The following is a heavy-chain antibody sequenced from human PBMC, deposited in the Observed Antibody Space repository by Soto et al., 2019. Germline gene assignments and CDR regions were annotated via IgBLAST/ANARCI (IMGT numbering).Heavy chain of an antibody. CDR3: VRDRTEYGSYGSSYYDVFDI. CDR1: GFTFNAYW. CDR2: INRDGTEK. J-gene: IGHJ3*02. V-gene: IGHV3-7*05. D-gene: IGHD6-6*01. Sequence: EVQLVEPGGGLVQPGGSLRLSCAASGFTFNAYWMTWVRQAPGKGLEWVANINRDGTEKNYVDSVKGRFTVSRDNAKNSLHLQMYSLRAEDTAVYYCVRDRTEYGSYGSSYYDVFDIWGQGTKVTVSS.